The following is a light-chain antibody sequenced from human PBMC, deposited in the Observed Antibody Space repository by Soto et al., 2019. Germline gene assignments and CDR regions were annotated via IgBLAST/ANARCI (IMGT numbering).Light chain of an antibody. V-gene: IGKV3-20*01. CDR3: QQYGSSKKWT. CDR2: GAS. CDR1: QSVSSSY. J-gene: IGKJ1*01. Sequence: EIVLTQSPGTLSLSPGERATLSCRASQSVSSSYLAWYQQKPGQAPRLLIYGASSRATGIPDRFSGSGSGTDFTLTISRLEPADFAVYYCQQYGSSKKWTFGQGTKVEIK.